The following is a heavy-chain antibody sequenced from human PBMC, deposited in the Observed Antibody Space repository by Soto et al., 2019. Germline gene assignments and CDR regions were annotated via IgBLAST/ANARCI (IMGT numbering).Heavy chain of an antibody. CDR3: AREGKYSSSWYHYYYGMDV. D-gene: IGHD6-13*01. V-gene: IGHV6-1*01. Sequence: PSQTLSLTCAISGDSVSSNSAAWNWIRQSPSRGLEWLGRTYYRSKWYNDYAVSVKSRITINPDTSKNQFSLQLNSVTPEDTAVYYCAREGKYSSSWYHYYYGMDVWGQGTTVTVSS. CDR2: TYYRSKWYN. CDR1: GDSVSSNSAA. J-gene: IGHJ6*02.